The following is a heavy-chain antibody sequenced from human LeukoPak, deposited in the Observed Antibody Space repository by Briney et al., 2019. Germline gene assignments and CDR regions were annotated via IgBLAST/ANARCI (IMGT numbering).Heavy chain of an antibody. Sequence: ASVKVSCKASGYTFTSYGISWVRQAPGQGLEWMGWISAYNGNTNYAQKLQGRVTMTTDTSTSTAYMELRSLRSDDTAVYYCATLRHLWSDRDAFDIWAKGQWSPSLQ. J-gene: IGHJ3*02. D-gene: IGHD3-3*01. V-gene: IGHV1-18*01. CDR3: ATLRHLWSDRDAFDI. CDR1: GYTFTSYG. CDR2: ISAYNGNT.